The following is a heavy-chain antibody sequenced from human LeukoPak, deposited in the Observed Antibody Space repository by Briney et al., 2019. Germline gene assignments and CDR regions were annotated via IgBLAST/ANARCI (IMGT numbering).Heavy chain of an antibody. CDR2: ISSNGGST. D-gene: IGHD3-22*01. J-gene: IGHJ4*02. CDR3: ARSYYYDSSGSSDY. CDR1: AFTFSSYA. V-gene: IGHV3-64*01. Sequence: TGGSLRLSCAASAFTFSSYAMHWVRQAPGKGLEYVSAISSNGGSTYYANSVKGRFTISRDNSKNTLYLQMGSLRAEDMAVYYCARSYYYDSSGSSDYWGQGTLVTVSS.